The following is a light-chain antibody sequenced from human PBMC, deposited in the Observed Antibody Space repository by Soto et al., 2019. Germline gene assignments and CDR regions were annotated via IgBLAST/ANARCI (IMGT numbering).Light chain of an antibody. J-gene: IGLJ1*01. Sequence: QSVLTQPASVSGSPGQSVSISCNGASSDAGGYDYVSWYQQHPGKAPKLILYEVNNRPSGVSNHFSGSKSGNTASLIISGLQADDEADYYCSSYSTTSTLVFGSGPKLTVL. CDR3: SSYSTTSTLV. CDR2: EVN. CDR1: SSDAGGYDY. V-gene: IGLV2-14*01.